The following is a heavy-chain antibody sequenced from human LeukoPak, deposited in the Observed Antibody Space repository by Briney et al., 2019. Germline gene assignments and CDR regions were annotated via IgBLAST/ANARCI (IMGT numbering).Heavy chain of an antibody. CDR2: IYWNDDK. Sequence: SGPTLVKPTEPLTLTCTCSGLSLSTSGVGVGWIRQPPGTALEWLALIYWNDDKRYSPSLKSRLTITKDTSRNQVVLTLTNMHLVDTATYYCTQSRSIWIPPDYWGQGTLVTVSS. J-gene: IGHJ4*02. CDR1: GLSLSTSGVG. D-gene: IGHD5-18*01. CDR3: TQSRSIWIPPDY. V-gene: IGHV2-5*01.